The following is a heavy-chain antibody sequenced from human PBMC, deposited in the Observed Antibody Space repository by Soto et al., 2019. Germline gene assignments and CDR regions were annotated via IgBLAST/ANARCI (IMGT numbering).Heavy chain of an antibody. J-gene: IGHJ4*02. D-gene: IGHD6-13*01. Sequence: PGGSLRLSCAASGFTFSSYGMHWVRQAPGKGLEWVAVISYDGSNKYYADSVKGRFTISRDISKNTLYLQMNSLRAEDTAVYYCAKDSSRGGFDYWGQGTLVTVSS. CDR2: ISYDGSNK. CDR3: AKDSSRGGFDY. CDR1: GFTFSSYG. V-gene: IGHV3-30*18.